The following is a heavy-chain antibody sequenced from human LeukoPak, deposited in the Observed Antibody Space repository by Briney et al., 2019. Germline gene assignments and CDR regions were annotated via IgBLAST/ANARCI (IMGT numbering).Heavy chain of an antibody. Sequence: PGGSLRLSCAASGFTFSSYWMSWVRQAPGKGLEWVANIKHDGSEKYYVESVKGRFTITRDNAKNSLYLQMNSLRAEDTAVYYCARDDCSSISCYPNWFDPWGQGTLVTVSS. J-gene: IGHJ5*02. CDR1: GFTFSSYW. CDR3: ARDDCSSISCYPNWFDP. V-gene: IGHV3-7*01. D-gene: IGHD2-2*01. CDR2: IKHDGSEK.